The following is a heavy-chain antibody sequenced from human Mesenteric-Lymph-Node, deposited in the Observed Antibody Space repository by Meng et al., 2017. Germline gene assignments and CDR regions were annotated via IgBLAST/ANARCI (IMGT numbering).Heavy chain of an antibody. Sequence: GQLREAGPGLVKPSGTLALTCAVSGGSISSSNWWSWVRQPPGKGLEWIGEIYHSGSTNYNPSLKSRVTISVDKSKNQFSLKLSSVTATDTAVYYCARHDGGYGDYFDHWGQGTLVTVSS. J-gene: IGHJ4*02. CDR1: GGSISSSNW. CDR2: IYHSGST. V-gene: IGHV4-4*02. D-gene: IGHD5-12*01. CDR3: ARHDGGYGDYFDH.